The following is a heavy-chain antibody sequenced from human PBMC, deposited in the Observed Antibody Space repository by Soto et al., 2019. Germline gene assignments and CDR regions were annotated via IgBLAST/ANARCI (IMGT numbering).Heavy chain of an antibody. CDR3: ARGLGLYYFDY. Sequence: ASVKVSCKASEYTFTNYALHWVRQAPGQRLEWMGWINAGNGNTKYSQKFQGRVTITRDTSASTAYMELSSLRSEDTAVYYCARGLGLYYFDYWGQGTLVTVSS. D-gene: IGHD1-26*01. CDR1: EYTFTNYA. CDR2: INAGNGNT. V-gene: IGHV1-3*01. J-gene: IGHJ4*02.